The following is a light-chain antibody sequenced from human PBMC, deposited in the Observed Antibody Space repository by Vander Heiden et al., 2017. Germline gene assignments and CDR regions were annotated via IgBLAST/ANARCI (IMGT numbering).Light chain of an antibody. J-gene: IGKJ1*01. CDR3: QQYNSYSRT. CDR2: KAS. Sequence: DIQMTQSPSTLSASVGDRVTNTCRASQSISSWLAWYQQKPGKAPKLLMYKASSLESGVPSRFSGSGSGTEFTLTISSLQPDDFATYYCQQYNSYSRTFGQGTKVEIK. V-gene: IGKV1-5*03. CDR1: QSISSW.